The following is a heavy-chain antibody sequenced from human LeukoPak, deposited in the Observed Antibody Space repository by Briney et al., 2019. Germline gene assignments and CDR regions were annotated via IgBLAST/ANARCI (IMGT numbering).Heavy chain of an antibody. D-gene: IGHD3-22*01. J-gene: IGHJ5*02. CDR1: GYTFTSYY. V-gene: IGHV1-46*01. Sequence: ASVKVSCKASGYTFTSYYMHWVRQAPGQGLEWMGIINPSGGSTNYAQKFQGRVTITADKSTSTAYMELSSLRSEDTAVYYCARDRTYYDSSGYCFDPWGQGTLVTVSS. CDR2: INPSGGST. CDR3: ARDRTYYDSSGYCFDP.